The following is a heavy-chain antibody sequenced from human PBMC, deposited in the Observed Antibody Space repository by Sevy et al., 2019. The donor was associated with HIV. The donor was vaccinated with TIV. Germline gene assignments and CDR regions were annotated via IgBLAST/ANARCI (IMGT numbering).Heavy chain of an antibody. J-gene: IGHJ4*02. CDR2: IRNKADSYTT. Sequence: GGSLRLSCVASGFTFSDHYMEWVRQAPGKGLEWVGRIRNKADSYTTEYAASVKGRFTISRDDSKNSLYLLMNSLKTEDTAVYYCATHAGIAAAGRVFDYWGQGTLVTVS. CDR1: GFTFSDHY. D-gene: IGHD6-13*01. CDR3: ATHAGIAAAGRVFDY. V-gene: IGHV3-72*01.